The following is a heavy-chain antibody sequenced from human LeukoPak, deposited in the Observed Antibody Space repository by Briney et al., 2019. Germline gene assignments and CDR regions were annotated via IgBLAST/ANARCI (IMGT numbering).Heavy chain of an antibody. CDR2: IIGSGGST. CDR1: GFTFSSYA. V-gene: IGHV3-23*01. CDR3: AKSLVAAATNWFDP. Sequence: PGGSLRLSCAASGFTFSSYAMSWVRQAPGKGLEWVSAIIGSGGSTYYADSVKGRFTISRDNSKNTLYLQMSSLRAEDTAVYYCAKSLVAAATNWFDPWGQGTLVTVSS. D-gene: IGHD6-13*01. J-gene: IGHJ5*02.